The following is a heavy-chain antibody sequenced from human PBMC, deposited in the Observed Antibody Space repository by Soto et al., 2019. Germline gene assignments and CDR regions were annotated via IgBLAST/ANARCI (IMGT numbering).Heavy chain of an antibody. CDR3: ARDRTYYDILTGPSHWFDP. Sequence: GGSLRLACAASGLTFSSSAMNWVRQAPGKGLEWVSIISDSGGRTYYADSVKGRFTISRDNSKNTLYLQMNSLRAEDTAVYYCARDRTYYDILTGPSHWFDPWGQGTLVTVPS. D-gene: IGHD3-9*01. V-gene: IGHV3-23*01. CDR2: ISDSGGRT. CDR1: GLTFSSSA. J-gene: IGHJ5*02.